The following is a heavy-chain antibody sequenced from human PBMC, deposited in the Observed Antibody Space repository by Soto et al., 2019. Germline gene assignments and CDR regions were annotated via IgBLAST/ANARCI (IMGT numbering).Heavy chain of an antibody. CDR1: GFTFSSYD. CDR3: ANNGRRGDPVGLDY. Sequence: QVQVVESGGGVVQPGRSLRLSCAASGFTFSSYDMHWVRQAPGKGLEWVAVISYDGSNKYYAESRFTISRDNSKNTMYVQMHSMKVKNTAVYYCANNGRRGDPVGLDYWGQGTLVTVSS. J-gene: IGHJ4*02. V-gene: IGHV3-30*18. D-gene: IGHD2-8*01. CDR2: ISYDGSNK.